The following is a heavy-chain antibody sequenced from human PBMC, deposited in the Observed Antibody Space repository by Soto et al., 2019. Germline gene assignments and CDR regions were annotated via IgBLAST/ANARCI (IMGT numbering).Heavy chain of an antibody. CDR3: ARHGPWSYVL. Sequence: QLQLQESGPGLVKPSETLSLTCTVSGDSLSGSTYYWGWIHQPPGKGLQWVVSRLDSANTYYNPSLKSRVTISVDTSNNQFSLRLNSVTAADTAIYYCARHGPWSYVLWGQGTLVTVSS. D-gene: IGHD2-21*01. CDR2: RLDSANT. J-gene: IGHJ4*02. CDR1: GDSLSGSTYY. V-gene: IGHV4-39*01.